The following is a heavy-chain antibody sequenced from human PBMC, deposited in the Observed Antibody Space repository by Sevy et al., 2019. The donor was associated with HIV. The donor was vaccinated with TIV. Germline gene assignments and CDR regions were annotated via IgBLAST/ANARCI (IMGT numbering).Heavy chain of an antibody. CDR1: GFTFNKYD. Sequence: GGSLRLSCAASGFTFNKYDMHWVRQPTGKGLEWLSGIGVRGDTHYPGAVKGRFTISRENAKNWLYLQMDDLRAGDTAVYYCATEGTGEQRAGFDFWGQGTLVTVSS. D-gene: IGHD7-27*01. J-gene: IGHJ4*02. CDR3: ATEGTGEQRAGFDF. CDR2: IGVRGDT. V-gene: IGHV3-13*01.